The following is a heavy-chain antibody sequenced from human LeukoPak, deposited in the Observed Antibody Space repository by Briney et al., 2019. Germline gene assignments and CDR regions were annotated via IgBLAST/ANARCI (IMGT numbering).Heavy chain of an antibody. CDR3: ARPRKGIRVLDV. J-gene: IGHJ6*02. V-gene: IGHV1-8*01. CDR1: GYTFTSYD. CDR2: MNPNRGNT. Sequence: ASVKVSCKASGYTFTSYDINWVRQATGQGLEWMGWMNPNRGNTGYAQKFQGRVTMTRNTSISTAYMELSSLRSEDTAVYYCARPRKGIRVLDVWGQGTTVTVSS. D-gene: IGHD3-3*02.